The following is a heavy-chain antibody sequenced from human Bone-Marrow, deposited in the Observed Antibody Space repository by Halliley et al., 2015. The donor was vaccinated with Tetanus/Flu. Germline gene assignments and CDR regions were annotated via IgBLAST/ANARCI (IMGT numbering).Heavy chain of an antibody. J-gene: IGHJ4*02. CDR3: ARRRSSSSWFGDFDS. V-gene: IGHV4-39*01. Sequence: GSIYYGGITFYHPSLQSRTTISVDTSKNQFSLNLTSGTDADSAVYYCARRRSSSSWFGDFDSWGQGALVTVSS. D-gene: IGHD6-13*01. CDR2: IYYGGIT.